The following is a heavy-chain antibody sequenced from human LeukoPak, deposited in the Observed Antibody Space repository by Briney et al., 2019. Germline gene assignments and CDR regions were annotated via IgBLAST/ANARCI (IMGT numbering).Heavy chain of an antibody. CDR2: IKGKTDGGTT. V-gene: IGHV3-15*01. Sequence: GGSLRLSCAASGFTFSNAWMSWVRQAPGKGLEWVGRIKGKTDGGTTDYAAPVKGRFTISRDDSKNTLYLQMNSLKTEDTAVYYCTTGIAAAGPDYWGQGTLVTVSS. CDR1: GFTFSNAW. D-gene: IGHD6-13*01. CDR3: TTGIAAAGPDY. J-gene: IGHJ4*02.